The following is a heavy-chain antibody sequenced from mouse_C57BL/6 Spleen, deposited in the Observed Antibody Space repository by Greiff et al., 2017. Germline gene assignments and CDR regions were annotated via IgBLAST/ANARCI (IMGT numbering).Heavy chain of an antibody. V-gene: IGHV1-4*01. CDR1: GYTFTSYS. CDR3: GKERNYGPMDY. Sequence: QVQLKQSGAELARPGASVKMSCKASGYTFTSYSMHWVKQRPGQGLEWIGYINPSSGNTKYNQKFKDKATLTSDKSASTAYMRLSSLTSEDSAVYYCGKERNYGPMDYWGQGTSVTVSS. CDR2: INPSSGNT. J-gene: IGHJ4*01. D-gene: IGHD1-1*02.